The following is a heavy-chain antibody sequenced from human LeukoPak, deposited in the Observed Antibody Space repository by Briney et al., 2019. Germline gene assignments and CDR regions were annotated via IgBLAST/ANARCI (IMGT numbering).Heavy chain of an antibody. CDR2: ISSGSTYM. CDR3: GRVGGRSKAAKGHAFDI. CDR1: GFTFSSYS. J-gene: IGHJ3*02. V-gene: IGHV3-21*01. D-gene: IGHD6-6*01. Sequence: PGGSLRLSCAASGFTFSSYSMNWVRQAPGKGLEWVSSISSGSTYMYYADSVKGRFTISRDNAQNSMYLQMNSLRAEDTAVYYCGRVGGRSKAAKGHAFDIWGQGTMVVVSS.